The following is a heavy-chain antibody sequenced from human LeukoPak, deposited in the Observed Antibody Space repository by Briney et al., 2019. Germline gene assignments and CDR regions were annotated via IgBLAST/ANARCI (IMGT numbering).Heavy chain of an antibody. CDR3: ARHDVAPGNSGYLY. D-gene: IGHD3-22*01. V-gene: IGHV4-59*08. Sequence: SETLSLTCTVSGGSISTYYWSWIRQPPGKVLEWIGFISDSGSTNYNPSLRSRVTMSVDTSKNHFSLKLSSVTAADTAVYYCARHDVAPGNSGYLYWGQGTLVTVSS. CDR2: ISDSGST. J-gene: IGHJ4*02. CDR1: GGSISTYY.